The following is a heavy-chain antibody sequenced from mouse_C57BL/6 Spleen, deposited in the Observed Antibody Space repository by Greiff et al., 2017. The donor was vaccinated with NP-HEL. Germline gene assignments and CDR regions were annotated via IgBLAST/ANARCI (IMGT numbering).Heavy chain of an antibody. CDR1: GYTFTSYT. Sequence: LVESGAELARPGASVKMSCKASGYTFTSYTMHWVKQRPGQGLEWIGYINPSSGYTKYNQKFKDKATLTADKSSSTAYMQLSSLTSEDSAVYYCARNYGNSWFAYWGQGTLVTVSA. V-gene: IGHV1-4*01. D-gene: IGHD2-1*01. J-gene: IGHJ3*01. CDR2: INPSSGYT. CDR3: ARNYGNSWFAY.